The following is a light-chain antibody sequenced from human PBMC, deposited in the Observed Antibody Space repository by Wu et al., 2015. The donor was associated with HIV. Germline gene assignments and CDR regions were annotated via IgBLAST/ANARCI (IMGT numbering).Light chain of an antibody. V-gene: IGKV1-27*01. J-gene: IGKJ1*01. Sequence: DVQMTQSPSSLSASVGDTVTITCRASQGIRNSLAWYQQKPGKVPKLLIYSASILQSGVPSRFSGSGSETDFTLTINSLQPEDFAVYYCQQYNDWPRTFGQGTKVEIK. CDR3: QQYNDWPRT. CDR2: SAS. CDR1: QGIRNS.